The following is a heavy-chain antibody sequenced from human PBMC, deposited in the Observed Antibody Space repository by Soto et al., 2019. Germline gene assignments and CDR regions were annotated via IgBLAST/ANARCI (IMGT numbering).Heavy chain of an antibody. J-gene: IGHJ4*02. V-gene: IGHV3-48*02. CDR1: GFTFSSYS. CDR3: AKAEYGGNSFGGKFDS. D-gene: IGHD4-17*01. CDR2: ISSSSRTI. Sequence: PGGSLRLSCAASGFTFSSYSMNWARQAPGKGLEWISYISSSSRTIYYPDSVKGRFTISRDNSKNTLYLQMTRLRNEDTAVYYCAKAEYGGNSFGGKFDSWGQGVLVTVSA.